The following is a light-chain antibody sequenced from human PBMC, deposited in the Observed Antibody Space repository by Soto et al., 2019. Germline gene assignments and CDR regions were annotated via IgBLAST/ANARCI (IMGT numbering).Light chain of an antibody. V-gene: IGKV1-39*01. CDR1: QSIDTH. J-gene: IGKJ1*01. Sequence: DIRMTQSPSSLSASVGDRVTITCRASQSIDTHLNWYQQHPGKAPNALIYEASNLQSGVPSRFSGSGSGTDFTLTSSGLQPDDSATYYCHLTYIPPDTFGQVTKVEIK. CDR3: HLTYIPPDT. CDR2: EAS.